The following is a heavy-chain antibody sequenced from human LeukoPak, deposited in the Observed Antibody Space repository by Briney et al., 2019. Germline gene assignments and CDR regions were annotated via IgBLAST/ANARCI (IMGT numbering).Heavy chain of an antibody. V-gene: IGHV3-30*18. CDR3: AKDRGLAV. CDR1: GFTFSSYG. CDR2: ISYDGSNK. Sequence: GGSLRLSCAASGFTFSSYGMHWVRQAPGKGLEWVAVISYDGSNKYYADSVKGRFTISRDNSKNTLYLQMNSLRAEDTAVYYCAKDRGLAVWGQGTLVTVSS. J-gene: IGHJ4*02. D-gene: IGHD6-19*01.